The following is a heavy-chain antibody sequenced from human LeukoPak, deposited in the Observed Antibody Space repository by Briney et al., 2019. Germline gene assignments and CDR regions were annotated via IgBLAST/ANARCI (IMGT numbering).Heavy chain of an antibody. J-gene: IGHJ4*02. Sequence: GGSLRLSCAASGFTFSSYAMSWVRQAPGKGLEWVSAISGSGGSTYYADSVRGRFTISRDNSNNTLYLQMNSLRAEDTAVYYCAKVSSALVTNYFDFRGQGTLVTVSS. CDR1: GFTFSSYA. CDR3: AKVSSALVTNYFDF. V-gene: IGHV3-23*01. D-gene: IGHD5-18*01. CDR2: ISGSGGST.